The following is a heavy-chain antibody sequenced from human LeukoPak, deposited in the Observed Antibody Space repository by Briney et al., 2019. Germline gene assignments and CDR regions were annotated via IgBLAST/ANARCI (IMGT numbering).Heavy chain of an antibody. V-gene: IGHV1-8*02. CDR3: ARAFGGAYFDSRGDNWFDP. Sequence: ASVKVSCKASGYTFTSYYMHWVRQAPGQGLEWMGWMNPNSGNTGYAQKFQGRVTMTRNTSISTAYMELSSLRSEDTAVYYCARAFGGAYFDSRGDNWFDPWGQGTLVTVSS. CDR2: MNPNSGNT. J-gene: IGHJ5*02. D-gene: IGHD3-9*01. CDR1: GYTFTSYY.